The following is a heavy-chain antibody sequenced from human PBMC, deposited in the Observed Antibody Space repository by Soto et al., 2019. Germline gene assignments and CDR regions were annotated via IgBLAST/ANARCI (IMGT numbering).Heavy chain of an antibody. Sequence: LRLSCAGSGFNFTNNGMHWVRQAPGKGLVWVSRINSDGSSTSYADSVKGRFTISRDNAKNTLYLQMNSLRAEDTAVYYCARRSVAAFDYWGQGTLVTVSS. CDR3: ARRSVAAFDY. CDR2: INSDGSST. CDR1: GFNFTNNG. V-gene: IGHV3-74*01. J-gene: IGHJ4*02. D-gene: IGHD6-19*01.